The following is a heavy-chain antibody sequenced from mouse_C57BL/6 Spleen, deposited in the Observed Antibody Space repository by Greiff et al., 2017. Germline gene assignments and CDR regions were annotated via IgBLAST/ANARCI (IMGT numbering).Heavy chain of an antibody. D-gene: IGHD1-1*01. J-gene: IGHJ1*03. CDR3: ARDRGSSLDV. CDR2: INYDGSST. V-gene: IGHV5-16*01. CDR1: GFTFSDYY. Sequence: EVKVEESEGGLVQPGSSMKLSCTASGFTFSDYYMAWVRQVPEKGLEWVANINYDGSSTYYLDSLKSRFIISRDNAKNILYLQMSSLKSEDTATYYCARDRGSSLDVWGTGTTVTVSS.